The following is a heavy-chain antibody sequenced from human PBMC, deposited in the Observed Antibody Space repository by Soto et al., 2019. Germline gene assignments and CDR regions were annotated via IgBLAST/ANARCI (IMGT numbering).Heavy chain of an antibody. V-gene: IGHV3-23*01. CDR3: AKDESDSSGWYFGYYFDY. CDR1: GFTFSSYA. CDR2: ISGSGGST. D-gene: IGHD6-19*01. Sequence: GGSLRLSCAASGFTFSSYAMSWVRQAPGKGLEWVSAISGSGGSTYYADSVKGRFTISRDNSKNTLYLQMNSLRAEDTAVYYCAKDESDSSGWYFGYYFDYWGQGTLVTVSS. J-gene: IGHJ4*02.